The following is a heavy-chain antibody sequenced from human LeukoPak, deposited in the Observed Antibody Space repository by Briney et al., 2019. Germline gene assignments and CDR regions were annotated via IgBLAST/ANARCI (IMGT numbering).Heavy chain of an antibody. J-gene: IGHJ4*02. Sequence: GGSLRLSCAASGFTVSSTYMSWVRQAPGKGLEWVSVIYSGGSALYADSVKGRFTISRDNSKNTLYLQMSSLRAEDTAVYHCARDLGGYDYWGQGTLVTVSS. CDR2: IYSGGSA. CDR1: GFTVSSTY. CDR3: ARDLGGYDY. V-gene: IGHV3-53*01. D-gene: IGHD3-16*01.